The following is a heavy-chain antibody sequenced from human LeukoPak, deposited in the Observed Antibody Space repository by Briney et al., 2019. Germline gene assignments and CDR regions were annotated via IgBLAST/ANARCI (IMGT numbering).Heavy chain of an antibody. CDR1: CGSFSGYY. V-gene: IGHV4-34*01. CDR3: ARGRNWFDP. Sequence: SETLSLTCAGYCGSFSGYYWSWIRQPPGKGLEWIGYIYHSGSTYYNPSLKSRVTISVDRSKNQFSLKLSSVTAADTAVYYCARGRNWFDPWGQGTLVTVSS. J-gene: IGHJ5*02. CDR2: IYHSGST.